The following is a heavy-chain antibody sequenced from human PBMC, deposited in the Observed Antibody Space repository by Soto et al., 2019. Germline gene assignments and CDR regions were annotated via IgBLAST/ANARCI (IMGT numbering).Heavy chain of an antibody. CDR3: ARSKGRRTSLESDCYYSCCMDV. CDR1: GGTFSSYA. Sequence: QVQLVQSGAEVKKPGSSVKVSCKASGGTFSSYAISWVRQAPGKGLEWMGGIIPISDTTNYAQKFQGRVTITADEYTNRAYTELSSLRSEATAVYSCARSKGRRTSLESDCYYSCCMDVWGQATPVTVSS. CDR2: IIPISDTT. J-gene: IGHJ6*02. D-gene: IGHD2-2*01. V-gene: IGHV1-69*01.